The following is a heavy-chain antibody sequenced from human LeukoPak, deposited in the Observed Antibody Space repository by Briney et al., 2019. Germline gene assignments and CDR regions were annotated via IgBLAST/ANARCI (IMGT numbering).Heavy chain of an antibody. CDR2: TVSEIDGGTT. CDR1: GFTFNYAW. CDR3: TTDEDWNYARKDV. Sequence: GGSLRLSCAASGFTFNYAWMSWVRQVPGKGLEWVGQTVSEIDGGTTDYAAPVKGRFTISRDDSKSTLYLQMDSLRIEDTAVYYCTTDEDWNYARKDVWGQGATVIVSS. J-gene: IGHJ6*02. D-gene: IGHD1-7*01. V-gene: IGHV3-15*04.